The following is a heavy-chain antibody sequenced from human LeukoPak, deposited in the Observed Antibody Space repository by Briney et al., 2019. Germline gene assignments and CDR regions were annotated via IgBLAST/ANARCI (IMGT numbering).Heavy chain of an antibody. CDR1: GFTFSDHY. CDR2: ITNKPKSYNT. V-gene: IGHV3-72*01. Sequence: GGSLRLSCAASGFTFSDHYMDWVRQAPGKGLEWVGRITNKPKSYNTEYAASVKGRFTISRDDSKNSLYLQMNSLKTEDTAVYYCARGFHYDFWSGSYYFDYWGQGTLVTVSS. J-gene: IGHJ4*02. CDR3: ARGFHYDFWSGSYYFDY. D-gene: IGHD3-3*01.